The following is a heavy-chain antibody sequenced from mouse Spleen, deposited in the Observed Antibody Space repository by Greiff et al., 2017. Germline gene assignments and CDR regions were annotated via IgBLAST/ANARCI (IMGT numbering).Heavy chain of an antibody. J-gene: IGHJ2*01. CDR3: ARGSNYVAYYFDY. CDR1: GYTFTDYN. CDR2: INPNNGGT. D-gene: IGHD2-5*01. V-gene: IGHV1-18*01. Sequence: VQLKQSGPELVKPGASVKIPCKASGYTFTDYNMDWVKQSHGKSLEWIGDINPNNGGTIYNQKFKGKATLTVDKSSSTAYMELRSLTSEDTAVYYRARGSNYVAYYFDYWGQGTTLTVSS.